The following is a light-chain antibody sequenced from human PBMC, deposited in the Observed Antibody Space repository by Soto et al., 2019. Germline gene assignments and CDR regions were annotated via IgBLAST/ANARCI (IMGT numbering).Light chain of an antibody. CDR2: VTD. J-gene: IGLJ1*01. V-gene: IGLV1-44*01. CDR1: TSNIGEDT. CDR3: AAWDGSLNGHV. Sequence: SVLTQPPSVSGTLGQAVTISCSGSTSNIGEDTVGWFQQLPGTAPKVLIYVTDKRPSGVPDRFSGSKSGTSAYLAISGLQSEDEADYYCAAWDGSLNGHVFGTGTKVTVL.